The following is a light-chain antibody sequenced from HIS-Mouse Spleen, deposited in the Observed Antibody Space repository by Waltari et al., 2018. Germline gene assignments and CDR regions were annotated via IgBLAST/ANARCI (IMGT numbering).Light chain of an antibody. CDR1: QSVSSN. CDR2: GAS. CDR3: QVWDSSSDHVV. V-gene: IGKV3-15*01. Sequence: EIVMTQSPATLSVSPGERATLSCRASQSVSSNLAWYQQKPGQAPRLLIYGASTRATGIPARFSGSGSGTEFTLTISSMQSEDFAVYYCQVWDSSSDHVVFGGGTK. J-gene: IGKJ4*01.